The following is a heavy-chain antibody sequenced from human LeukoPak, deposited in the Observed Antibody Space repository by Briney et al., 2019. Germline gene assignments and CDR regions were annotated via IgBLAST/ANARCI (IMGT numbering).Heavy chain of an antibody. CDR2: IYYSGST. CDR3: AREYSGSGNWFDP. V-gene: IGHV4-39*07. CDR1: GGSISSSSYY. J-gene: IGHJ5*02. Sequence: PSETLSLTCTVSGGSISSSSYYWGWIRQPPGKGLEWIGSIYYSGSTYYNPSLKSRVTISVDTSKNQFSLKLSSVTAADTAVYYCAREYSGSGNWFDPWGQGTLVTVSS. D-gene: IGHD6-6*01.